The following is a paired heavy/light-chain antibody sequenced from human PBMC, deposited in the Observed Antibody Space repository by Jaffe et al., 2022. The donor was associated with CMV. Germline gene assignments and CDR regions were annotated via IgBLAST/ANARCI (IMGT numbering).Heavy chain of an antibody. D-gene: IGHD5-18*01. CDR2: ISGSGGRT. Sequence: EVQLLESGGGLVQPGGSLRLSCAASGFTFSSYAMNWVRQAPGKGLEWVSAISGSGGRTYYADSVRGRCTISRDNSKNTLFMQMNSLRAEDTALYYCAKDLGGLYNYGKFDYWGQGTLVTVSS. CDR3: AKDLGGLYNYGKFDY. J-gene: IGHJ4*02. V-gene: IGHV3-23*01. CDR1: GFTFSSYA.
Light chain of an antibody. CDR1: NSNIGGNS. Sequence: QSVLTQPPSASGTPGQRVTISCSGSNSNIGGNSVNWYQQLPGTAPELLIYSDDKRPSGLPDRFSGSKSGTSASLAISGLQSEDEADYYCAAWDDSLNGVVFGGGTKLTVL. CDR2: SDD. V-gene: IGLV1-44*01. CDR3: AAWDDSLNGVV. J-gene: IGLJ2*01.